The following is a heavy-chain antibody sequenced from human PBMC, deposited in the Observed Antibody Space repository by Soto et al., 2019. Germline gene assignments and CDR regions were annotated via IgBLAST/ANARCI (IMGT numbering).Heavy chain of an antibody. V-gene: IGHV3-33*01. D-gene: IGHD3-22*01. CDR2: IWYDGSNK. CDR3: ARDRYYYDSSGYTDY. Sequence: QVQLVESGGGVVQPGRSLRLSCAASGFTFSSYGMHWVRQAPGKGLEWVAVIWYDGSNKYYADSVKGRFTISRDNSKNTLYLQMNSLRAEDTAVYYCARDRYYYDSSGYTDYWGQGTLVTVSS. CDR1: GFTFSSYG. J-gene: IGHJ4*02.